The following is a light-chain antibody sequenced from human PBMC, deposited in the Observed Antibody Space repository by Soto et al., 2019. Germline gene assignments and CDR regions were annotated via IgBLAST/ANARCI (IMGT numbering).Light chain of an antibody. Sequence: QSVLTQPASVSGSPGQSITISRTGTTSDFGFYNYVSWYQHHPGKAPKLLIYEVTNRHSGVSNRFSGSKSGNTASLTISGLQAEDEADYYCSSYTSSTDYVFGTGTKVTVL. CDR1: TSDFGFYNY. CDR2: EVT. J-gene: IGLJ1*01. CDR3: SSYTSSTDYV. V-gene: IGLV2-14*01.